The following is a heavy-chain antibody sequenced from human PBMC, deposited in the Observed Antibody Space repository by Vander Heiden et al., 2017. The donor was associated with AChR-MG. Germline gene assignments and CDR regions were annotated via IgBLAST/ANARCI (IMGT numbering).Heavy chain of an antibody. Sequence: QLQLQESGSGLVKPSQTLSLTCAVSAGSISSVGYSWSWIRQPPGKGLEWIEYIYHSRSTYYSPSLKSRVTISVDRSKNQFSLKLSSVTAADTAVYYCAKARTVRGAYYYYMDVWGKGTTVTVSS. CDR1: AGSISSVGYS. J-gene: IGHJ6*03. V-gene: IGHV4-30-2*01. CDR3: AKARTVRGAYYYYMDV. D-gene: IGHD3-10*01. CDR2: IYHSRST.